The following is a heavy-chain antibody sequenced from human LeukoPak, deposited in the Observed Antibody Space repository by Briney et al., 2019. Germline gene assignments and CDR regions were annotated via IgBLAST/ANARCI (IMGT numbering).Heavy chain of an antibody. CDR2: ISPHSGDT. D-gene: IGHD3-10*01. CDR3: ARGRSYGSGNAGTFDI. Sequence: AAVKGSCKTSGYTFTDYNIHWVRQTPGQRLEWMGWISPHSGDTDYPQKFQGRVTMTRDTSITTAYMEVNSLRSDDTAVYYCARGRSYGSGNAGTFDIWGPGTVVSDSS. V-gene: IGHV1-2*02. J-gene: IGHJ3*02. CDR1: GYTFTDYN.